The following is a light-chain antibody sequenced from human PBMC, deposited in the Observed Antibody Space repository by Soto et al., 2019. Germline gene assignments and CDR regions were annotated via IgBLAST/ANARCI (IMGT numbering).Light chain of an antibody. CDR2: DVS. J-gene: IGLJ1*01. Sequence: QSVLTQPRSVSGSPGQSVTISCTGTDSDVGGYDYVSWYQQYPGKAPKLMIYDVSKRPSGVPDRFSGSKSGNTASLTISGLQAEDEADFYCCSYAGNRYVFGTGTKVTVL. CDR1: DSDVGGYDY. CDR3: CSYAGNRYV. V-gene: IGLV2-11*01.